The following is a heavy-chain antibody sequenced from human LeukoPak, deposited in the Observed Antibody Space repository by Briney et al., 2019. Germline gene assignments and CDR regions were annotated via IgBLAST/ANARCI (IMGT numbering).Heavy chain of an antibody. CDR3: ARDLAGSGGSAFDI. J-gene: IGHJ3*02. V-gene: IGHV1-2*02. CDR1: GYTFTAYY. Sequence: ASVKVSCKASGYTFTAYYMHWVRQAPGQGLEWMGWINPNSGGTNYAQKFQGRVTMTRDTSISTAFMEVSSLRSDDTAVYYCARDLAGSGGSAFDIWGQGTMVTVSS. D-gene: IGHD2-15*01. CDR2: INPNSGGT.